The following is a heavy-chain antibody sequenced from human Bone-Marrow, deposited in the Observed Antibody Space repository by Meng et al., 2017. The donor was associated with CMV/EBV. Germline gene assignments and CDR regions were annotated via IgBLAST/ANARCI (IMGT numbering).Heavy chain of an antibody. Sequence: ASVKVSCKASGYTFTSYDINWVRQATGQGLEWMGWMNPNSGNTGYAQKFQGSVTITRNTSISTAYMELSSLRSEDTAVYYCARDLDIVVVPAADPPKYGMDVWGQGTTVTVSS. D-gene: IGHD2-2*01. J-gene: IGHJ6*02. CDR3: ARDLDIVVVPAADPPKYGMDV. CDR2: MNPNSGNT. V-gene: IGHV1-8*03. CDR1: GYTFTSYD.